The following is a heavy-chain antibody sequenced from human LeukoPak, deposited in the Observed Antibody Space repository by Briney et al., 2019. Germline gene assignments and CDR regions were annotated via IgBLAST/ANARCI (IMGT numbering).Heavy chain of an antibody. Sequence: ASVKVSCKASGGTFSSYAISWVRQAPGQGLEWMGRIIPILGIANYAQKFQGRVTITADKSTSTAYMELSSLRSEDTAVYYCARVAMNLDGYNWWNFDYWGQGTLVTVSS. D-gene: IGHD5-24*01. V-gene: IGHV1-69*04. CDR1: GGTFSSYA. CDR2: IIPILGIA. CDR3: ARVAMNLDGYNWWNFDY. J-gene: IGHJ4*02.